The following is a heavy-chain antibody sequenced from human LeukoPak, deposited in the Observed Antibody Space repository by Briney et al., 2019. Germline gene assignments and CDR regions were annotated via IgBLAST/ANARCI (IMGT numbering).Heavy chain of an antibody. Sequence: PGGSLRLSCAASGFTLSSYWMSWVRHAPGKGLEWVANIKYDGSAKNYVDSVKGRFTISRDDAKNSLYLEMNGLRAEDTAVYYCARDLFSGSYQEDFWGQGALVTVSS. CDR3: ARDLFSGSYQEDF. CDR2: IKYDGSAK. D-gene: IGHD1-26*01. V-gene: IGHV3-7*01. J-gene: IGHJ4*02. CDR1: GFTLSSYW.